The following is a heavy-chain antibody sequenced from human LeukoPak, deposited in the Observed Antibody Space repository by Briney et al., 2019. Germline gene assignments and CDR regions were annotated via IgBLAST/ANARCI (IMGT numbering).Heavy chain of an antibody. CDR1: GFTFDDYA. D-gene: IGHD3-3*01. V-gene: IGHV3-9*01. Sequence: GRSLRLSCAASGFTFDDYAMHWVRQAPGKGLEWVSGISWNSGSIGYADSVKGRFTITRDNAENSLYLQMNSLKVEDTAIYYCATYDSWSGYNIAYWGPGTLVTVSS. CDR3: ATYDSWSGYNIAY. J-gene: IGHJ4*02. CDR2: ISWNSGSI.